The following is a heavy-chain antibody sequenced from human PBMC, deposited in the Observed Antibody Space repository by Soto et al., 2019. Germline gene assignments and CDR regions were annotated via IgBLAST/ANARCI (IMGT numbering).Heavy chain of an antibody. CDR1: VFTFSSYA. V-gene: IGHV3-23*01. J-gene: IGHJ4*02. CDR2: ISGSGGST. D-gene: IGHD6-13*01. Sequence: PVGSLRLSCAASVFTFSSYAMSCVRHAPGKGLEWVSAISGSGGSTYYADSVKGRFTISRDNSKNTLYLQMNSLRAEDTAVYYCAKNSAAAVFFDHWGQGTLVTVSS. CDR3: AKNSAAAVFFDH.